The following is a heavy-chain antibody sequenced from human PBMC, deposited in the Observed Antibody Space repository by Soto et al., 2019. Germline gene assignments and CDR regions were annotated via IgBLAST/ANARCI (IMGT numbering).Heavy chain of an antibody. Sequence: ASVKVSCKASGYSFTDYHIHWVRQAPGQGLERLGRINPRSGGTSTAQKFQGWVTMTTDTSISTASMELTRLTSDDTAIYYCARGDSTDCSNGVCSFFYNHDMDVWGQGTTVTVSS. CDR1: GYSFTDYH. V-gene: IGHV1-2*04. CDR2: INPRSGGT. CDR3: ARGDSTDCSNGVCSFFYNHDMDV. J-gene: IGHJ6*02. D-gene: IGHD2-8*01.